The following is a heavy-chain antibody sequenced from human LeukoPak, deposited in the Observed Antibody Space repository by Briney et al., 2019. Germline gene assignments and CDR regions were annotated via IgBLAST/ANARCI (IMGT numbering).Heavy chain of an antibody. Sequence: SETLSLTCTVSGYSISSGYYWSWIRQPAGKGLEWIGRIYTSGSTNYNPSLKSRVTMSVDTSKNQFSLKLSSVTAADTAVYYCARDTYYYDSSTYKRLDYWGQGTLVTVSS. J-gene: IGHJ4*02. CDR2: IYTSGST. CDR1: GYSISSGYY. D-gene: IGHD3-22*01. V-gene: IGHV4-4*07. CDR3: ARDTYYYDSSTYKRLDY.